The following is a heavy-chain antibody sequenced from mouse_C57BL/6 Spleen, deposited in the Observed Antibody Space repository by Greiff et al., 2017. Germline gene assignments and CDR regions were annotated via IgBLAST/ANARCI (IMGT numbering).Heavy chain of an antibody. Sequence: VQLQQSGAELVRPGASVTLSCKASGYTFTGYGMHWVKQRPVHGLEWIGAIDPEAGGTAYNQKFKGKAILTADQSSSTAYMELRSLTSEDSAVDYCTKGGYGRCYYYIDFWGTGTTLTVSS. CDR3: TKGGYGRCYYYIDF. D-gene: IGHD1-1*01. J-gene: IGHJ1*03. CDR2: IDPEAGGT. V-gene: IGHV1-15*01. CDR1: GYTFTGYG.